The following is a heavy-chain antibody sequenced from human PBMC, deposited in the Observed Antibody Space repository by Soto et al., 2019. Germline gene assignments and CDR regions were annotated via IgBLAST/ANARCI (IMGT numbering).Heavy chain of an antibody. CDR3: TRHRIIWANHMTAAVSNDGFDI. V-gene: IGHV3-73*01. D-gene: IGHD2-21*02. CDR2: IKDKGNNYAI. J-gene: IGHJ3*02. CDR1: GFAFSYSA. Sequence: PGGSLRLSCVASGFAFSYSAIHWVRQSYGKGLEWVGRIKDKGNNYAIAYAASVTGRFTVSRDDSKNTAYLQINSLKIEDTAIYFCTRHRIIWANHMTAAVSNDGFDIWGQGTMVTVSS.